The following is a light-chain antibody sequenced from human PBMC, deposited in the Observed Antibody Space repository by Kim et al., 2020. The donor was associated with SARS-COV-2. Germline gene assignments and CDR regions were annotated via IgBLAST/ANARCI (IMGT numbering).Light chain of an antibody. CDR3: SSYADSNNLRV. CDR2: EVS. J-gene: IGLJ1*01. V-gene: IGLV2-8*01. CDR1: SSSIGSFNS. Sequence: QSVTITCTGNSSSIGSFNSVSWCQRNPGKTPKLKIYEVSKRPSGVPGRFSGSKSGNTASLTVYRLQAEEEADYYCSSYADSNNLRVFGTGTKVTFL.